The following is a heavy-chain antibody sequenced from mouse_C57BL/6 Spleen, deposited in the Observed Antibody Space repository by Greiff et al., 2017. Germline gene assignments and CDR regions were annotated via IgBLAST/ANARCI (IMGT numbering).Heavy chain of an antibody. CDR3: ARWAIYYGNWDWYFDV. CDR2: IYPGDGDT. D-gene: IGHD2-1*01. CDR1: GYAFSSSW. V-gene: IGHV1-82*01. Sequence: QVHVKQSGPELVKPGASVKISCKASGYAFSSSWMNWVKQRPGKGLEWIGRIYPGDGDTNYNGKFKGKATLTADKSSSTAYMQLSSLTSEDSAVYFCARWAIYYGNWDWYFDVWGTGTTVTVSS. J-gene: IGHJ1*03.